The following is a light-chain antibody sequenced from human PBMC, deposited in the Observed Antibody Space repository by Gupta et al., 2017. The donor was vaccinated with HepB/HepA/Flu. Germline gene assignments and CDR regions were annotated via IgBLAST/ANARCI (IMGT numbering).Light chain of an antibody. J-gene: IGLJ2*01. CDR1: SSNIGAGYD. V-gene: IGLV1-40*01. CDR3: QSYDSSLSGYVV. CDR2: GNS. Sequence: QSVLTPPPSVSGAPGQRVTISCTGSSSNIGAGYDVHWYQQLPGTAPNLLIYGNSNRPSGVPDRFSGSKSGTSASLAITGLQAEEEADYYCQSYDSSLSGYVVFGGGTKLTVL.